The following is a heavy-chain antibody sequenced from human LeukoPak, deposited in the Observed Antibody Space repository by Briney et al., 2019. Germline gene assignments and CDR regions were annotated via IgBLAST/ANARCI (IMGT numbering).Heavy chain of an antibody. CDR3: ARGVQGIAAAGAPYYYYGMDV. CDR2: INYSGST. J-gene: IGHJ6*02. V-gene: IGHV4-34*01. D-gene: IGHD6-13*01. Sequence: SETLSLTCAVYGESFSSYYWSWIRQPPGKGLEWIGEINYSGSTNYNPSLKSRVTISVDTSKNQFSLKLSSVTAADTAVYYCARGVQGIAAAGAPYYYYGMDVWGQGTTVTVSS. CDR1: GESFSSYY.